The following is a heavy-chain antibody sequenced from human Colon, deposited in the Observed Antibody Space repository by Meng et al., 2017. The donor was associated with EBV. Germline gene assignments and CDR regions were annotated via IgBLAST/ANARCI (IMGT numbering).Heavy chain of an antibody. CDR1: VFTFTVYV. CDR2: ISDSGGT. D-gene: IGHD4-23*01. V-gene: IGHV3-23*04. Sequence: EVQVVGSGGGLLRPGGSRGFSFAASVFTFTVYVMRWVRQAPGKGLEWVSTISDSGGTYYADSVKGRFTISRDNSKNALYLQMNSLRAEDTAVYYCAKGGGNSAAEYFHHWGQGTLVTVSS. CDR3: AKGGGNSAAEYFHH. J-gene: IGHJ1*01.